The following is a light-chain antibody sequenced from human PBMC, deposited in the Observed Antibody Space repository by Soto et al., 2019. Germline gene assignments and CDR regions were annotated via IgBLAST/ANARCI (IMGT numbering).Light chain of an antibody. V-gene: IGLV1-44*01. J-gene: IGLJ2*01. CDR1: SSNIGSNT. CDR2: TNN. CDR3: SAWDDSLIGLVV. Sequence: QSVLTRPPSASGTPGQRVTISCSGSSSNIGSNTVNWYQQLPGTAPKLLIYTNNQRPSGVPDRFSGSKSGTSASLAISGLQSEDEADYYCSAWDDSLIGLVVFGGGTKLTVL.